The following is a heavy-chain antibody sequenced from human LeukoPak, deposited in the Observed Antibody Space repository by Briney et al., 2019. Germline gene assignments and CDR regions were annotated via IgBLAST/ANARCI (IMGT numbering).Heavy chain of an antibody. V-gene: IGHV3-23*01. Sequence: GGSLRLSCAASGFTFSSYAMSWVRQAPGKGLEWVSAISGSGGSTYYADSEKGRFTISRDNSKNTLYLQMNSLRAEDTAVYYCATDLAQVVVAATYDYWGQGTLVTVSS. CDR2: ISGSGGST. D-gene: IGHD2-15*01. CDR1: GFTFSSYA. CDR3: ATDLAQVVVAATYDY. J-gene: IGHJ4*02.